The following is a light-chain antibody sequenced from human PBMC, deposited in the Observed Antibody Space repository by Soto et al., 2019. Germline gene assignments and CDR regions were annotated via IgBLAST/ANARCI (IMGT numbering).Light chain of an antibody. Sequence: ETVLTQSPGTLSLSPGESATLSCRASQSVSNSYLAWYQQKPGQAPRLLIYGASSRATGIPDRFSGSGSGIDFTLTISSLEPEDFAVYYCQQYGRSPPSWTFGQGTKVEIK. V-gene: IGKV3-20*01. CDR3: QQYGRSPPSWT. J-gene: IGKJ1*01. CDR1: QSVSNSY. CDR2: GAS.